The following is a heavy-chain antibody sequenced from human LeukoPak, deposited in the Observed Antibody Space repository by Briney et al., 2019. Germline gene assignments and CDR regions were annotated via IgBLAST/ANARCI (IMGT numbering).Heavy chain of an antibody. CDR2: IYYSGST. Sequence: SETLSLTCTVSGGSISSDYCSWIRQPPGKGLEWIGYIYYSGSTNYNPSLKSRVTISVDTSKNQFSLKLSSVTAADTAVYYCARSPSGTGTERFDPWGQGTLVTVSS. D-gene: IGHD1-1*01. J-gene: IGHJ5*02. V-gene: IGHV4-59*01. CDR3: ARSPSGTGTERFDP. CDR1: GGSISSDY.